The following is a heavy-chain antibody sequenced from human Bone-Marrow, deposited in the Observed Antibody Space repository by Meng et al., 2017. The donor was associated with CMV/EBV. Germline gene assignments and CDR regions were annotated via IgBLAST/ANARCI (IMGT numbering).Heavy chain of an antibody. Sequence: GESLKISCAASGFTFSNYGMHWVRQAPGKGLEWVAFIRYDGGYKYYADSVKGRFTISRDNSKNTLYLQMSSLRAEDTAVYYCAKDAGGAFDYCGQGTLVTASS. CDR1: GFTFSNYG. D-gene: IGHD3-10*01. J-gene: IGHJ4*02. V-gene: IGHV3-30*02. CDR3: AKDAGGAFDY. CDR2: IRYDGGYK.